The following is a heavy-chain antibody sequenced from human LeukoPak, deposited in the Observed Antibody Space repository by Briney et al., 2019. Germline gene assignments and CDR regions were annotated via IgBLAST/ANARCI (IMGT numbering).Heavy chain of an antibody. CDR2: ISRGGNSI. V-gene: IGHV3-11*01. Sequence: PGGSLRLSCAASGFTFSDYYMNWLRQAPGKGLEWVSSISRGGNSIYYAESVKGRFTISRDNAKNSLYLQMNSLRAEDTAVYYCAKNPGSYHSLPRVDYWGQGTLVTVSS. CDR3: AKNPGSYHSLPRVDY. D-gene: IGHD1-26*01. CDR1: GFTFSDYY. J-gene: IGHJ4*02.